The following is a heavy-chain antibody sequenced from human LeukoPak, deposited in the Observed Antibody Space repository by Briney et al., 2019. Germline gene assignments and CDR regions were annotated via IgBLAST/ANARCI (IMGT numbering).Heavy chain of an antibody. CDR1: GIIFNHYW. V-gene: IGHV3-7*01. Sequence: PGGSLRLSCAASGIIFNHYWMSWVRQVPVKGLEWVANIKEDGSEKNYVDSVKGRFTISRDNARNSLYLQMNSLRAEDTAVYYCARRGWQFDSWGQGTLVTVSS. J-gene: IGHJ4*02. CDR3: ARRGWQFDS. CDR2: IKEDGSEK. D-gene: IGHD2-15*01.